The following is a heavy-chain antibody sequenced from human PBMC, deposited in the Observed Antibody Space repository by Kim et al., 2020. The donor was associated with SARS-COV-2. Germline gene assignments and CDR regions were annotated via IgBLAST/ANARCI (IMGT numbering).Heavy chain of an antibody. CDR3: ARAGVVVITGDWFNP. D-gene: IGHD3-22*01. J-gene: IGHJ5*02. Sequence: AQQLQGRVTMTTDTSTSTAYMELRSLRSDDTAVYYCARAGVVVITGDWFNPWGQGTLVTVSS. V-gene: IGHV1-18*01.